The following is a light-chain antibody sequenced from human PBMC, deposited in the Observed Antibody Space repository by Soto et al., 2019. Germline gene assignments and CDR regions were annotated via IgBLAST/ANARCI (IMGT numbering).Light chain of an antibody. CDR1: QSGSSSY. J-gene: IGKJ1*01. CDR2: DTS. CDR3: QHYGTPRA. V-gene: IGKV3-20*01. Sequence: EIVLTQSPGTVSLSPGERATLSCRASQSGSSSYLAWYQQKPGQAPRLLIYDTSNRATGIPDRFSGSGSGTDFTITISILEPEDFAVYYCQHYGTPRAFGQGTKVEIK.